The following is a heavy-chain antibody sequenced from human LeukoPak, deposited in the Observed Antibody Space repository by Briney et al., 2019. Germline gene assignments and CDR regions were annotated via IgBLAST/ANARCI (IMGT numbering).Heavy chain of an antibody. CDR2: IYYSGST. CDR1: GGSISSSSYY. V-gene: IGHV4-39*07. D-gene: IGHD6-19*01. CDR3: ARDRSVAAEGGWFDP. J-gene: IGHJ5*02. Sequence: PSETLSLTCTVSGGSISSSSYYWGWIRQPPGKGLEWIGSIYYSGSTYYNPSLKSRVTISVDTSKNQFSLKLSSVTAADTAVYYCARDRSVAAEGGWFDPWGQGTLVTVSS.